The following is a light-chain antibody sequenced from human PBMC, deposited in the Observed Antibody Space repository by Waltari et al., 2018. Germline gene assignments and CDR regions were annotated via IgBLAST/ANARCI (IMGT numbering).Light chain of an antibody. J-gene: IGLJ2*01. CDR2: DTS. V-gene: IGLV7-46*01. Sequence: QAVVTQEPSLTVSPGGTGPLPCGSSTGAVTSGHYPYWFQQKPGQAPKTLIYDTSNKHSWTPARFSGSLLGGKAALTLSGAQPEDEANYYCFLSYSGAVIFGGGTKLTVL. CDR3: FLSYSGAVI. CDR1: TGAVTSGHY.